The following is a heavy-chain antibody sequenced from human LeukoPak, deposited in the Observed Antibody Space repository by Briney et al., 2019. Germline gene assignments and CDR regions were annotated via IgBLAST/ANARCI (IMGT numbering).Heavy chain of an antibody. CDR1: GGSISSGDYY. J-gene: IGHJ4*02. CDR3: ARVSDGDYPFDY. D-gene: IGHD4-17*01. V-gene: IGHV4-30-4*08. CDR2: IYYSGST. Sequence: SETLSLTCTVSGGSISSGDYYWSWLRQPPGKGLEWIGYIYYSGSTYYNPSLKSRVTISVDTSKNQFSLKLSSVTAADTAVYYCARVSDGDYPFDYWGQGTLVTVSS.